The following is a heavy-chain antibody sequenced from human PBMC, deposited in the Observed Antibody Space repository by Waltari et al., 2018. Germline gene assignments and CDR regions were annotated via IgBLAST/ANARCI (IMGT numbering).Heavy chain of an antibody. D-gene: IGHD2-15*01. V-gene: IGHV5-51*01. CDR1: GYSFTSYW. CDR2: IYPGDSDT. CDR3: ARRPMVVTPTTQDAFDI. J-gene: IGHJ3*02. Sequence: EVQLVQSGAEVKKPGESLKISCKGSGYSFTSYWIGWVRQMPGKGLEWMGIIYPGDSDTRYSPSFQGQVTIAADKSISTAYLQWSSLKASDTAMYYCARRPMVVTPTTQDAFDIWGQGTMVTVSS.